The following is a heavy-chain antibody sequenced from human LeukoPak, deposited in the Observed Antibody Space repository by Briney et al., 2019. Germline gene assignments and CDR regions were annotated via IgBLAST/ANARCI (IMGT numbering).Heavy chain of an antibody. CDR1: GFTFSSYN. CDR2: ISSSSSYM. J-gene: IGHJ4*02. CDR3: ARDLSGSSWYRGGNFDY. D-gene: IGHD6-13*01. V-gene: IGHV3-21*01. Sequence: PGGSLRLSCAASGFTFSSYNMNWVRQAPGKGLEWVSFISSSSSYMYYADSVKGRFTISRDNAKDSLYLQMNSLRAEDTAVYYCARDLSGSSWYRGGNFDYWGQGTLVTVSS.